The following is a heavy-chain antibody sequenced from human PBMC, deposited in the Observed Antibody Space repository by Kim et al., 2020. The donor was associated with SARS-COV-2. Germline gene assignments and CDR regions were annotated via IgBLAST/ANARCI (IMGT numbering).Heavy chain of an antibody. D-gene: IGHD3-3*01. Sequence: ASVKVSCKASGYTFTSYYMHWVRQAPGQGLEWMGIINPSGGSTSYAQKFQGRVTMTRDTSTSTVYMELSSLRSEDTAVYYCARGEATIFGVVIPLVAFDIWGQGTMVTVSS. CDR3: ARGEATIFGVVIPLVAFDI. V-gene: IGHV1-46*01. J-gene: IGHJ3*02. CDR1: GYTFTSYY. CDR2: INPSGGST.